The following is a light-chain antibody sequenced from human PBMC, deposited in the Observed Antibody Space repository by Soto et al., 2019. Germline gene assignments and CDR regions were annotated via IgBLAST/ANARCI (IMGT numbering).Light chain of an antibody. Sequence: QSVLTQPASVSGSPGQSITISCTGTSNDVGGYNFVSWYQHRPGDAPRLIIYEVSDRPSGISNRFSGSKSGNTASLTISGLQAEDEADYYCFSYTNSNTRLFGGGTKVTVL. J-gene: IGLJ3*02. V-gene: IGLV2-14*01. CDR3: FSYTNSNTRL. CDR1: SNDVGGYNF. CDR2: EVS.